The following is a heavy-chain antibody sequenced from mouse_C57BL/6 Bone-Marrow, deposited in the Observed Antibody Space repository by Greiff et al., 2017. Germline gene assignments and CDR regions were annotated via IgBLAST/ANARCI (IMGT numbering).Heavy chain of an antibody. Sequence: VQLQQSGAELAKPGASVKLSCKASGYTFTSYWMHWVKQRPGQGLEWIGYINPSSGYTKYNQKFKDKATLTADKSSSTAYMQLSSLTYEDSAVDYCARNYGSSYPWFAYWGQGTLVTVSA. CDR2: INPSSGYT. J-gene: IGHJ3*01. CDR3: ARNYGSSYPWFAY. CDR1: GYTFTSYW. V-gene: IGHV1-7*01. D-gene: IGHD1-1*01.